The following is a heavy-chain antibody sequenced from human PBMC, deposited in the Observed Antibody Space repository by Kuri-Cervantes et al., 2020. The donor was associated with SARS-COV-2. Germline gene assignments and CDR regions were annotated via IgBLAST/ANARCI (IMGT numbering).Heavy chain of an antibody. CDR2: ISAYNGNT. Sequence: ASVKVSCKASGYTFTSYGISWVRQAPGQGLEWMGWISAYNGNTNYAQKLQGRVTITADESTSTAYMELSSLRSEDTAVYYCAQGRGVAATSSVDYYGMDVWGRGTKVTSP. D-gene: IGHD2-15*01. J-gene: IGHJ6*02. CDR1: GYTFTSYG. CDR3: AQGRGVAATSSVDYYGMDV. V-gene: IGHV1-18*01.